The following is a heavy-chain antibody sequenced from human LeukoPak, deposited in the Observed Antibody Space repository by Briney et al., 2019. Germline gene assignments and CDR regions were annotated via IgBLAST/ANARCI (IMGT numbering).Heavy chain of an antibody. J-gene: IGHJ4*02. CDR2: ISGSGGST. CDR1: GFTFSSYA. D-gene: IGHD3-9*01. V-gene: IGHV3-23*01. Sequence: GGSLRLSCAASGFTFSSYAMSWVRQAPGKGLERVSAISGSGGSTYYADSVKGRFTISRDNSKNTLYLQMNSLRAEDTAVYYCARDTTIYPGGFDYWGQGTLVTVSS. CDR3: ARDTTIYPGGFDY.